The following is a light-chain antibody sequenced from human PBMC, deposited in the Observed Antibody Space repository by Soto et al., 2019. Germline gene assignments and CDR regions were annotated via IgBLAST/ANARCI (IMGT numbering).Light chain of an antibody. Sequence: EIVLTQSPATLSLSPWERATLSCRASQSVSSNLAWYQQKPGQAPRLLIYGASTRATGIPARFSGSGSGTEFTLTISSLQSEAFAVYYCQQYNNWPPVTFGQGTRLEIK. CDR3: QQYNNWPPVT. J-gene: IGKJ5*01. CDR1: QSVSSN. CDR2: GAS. V-gene: IGKV3D-15*01.